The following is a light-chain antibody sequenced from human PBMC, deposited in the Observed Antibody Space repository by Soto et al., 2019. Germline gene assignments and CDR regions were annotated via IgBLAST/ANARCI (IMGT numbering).Light chain of an antibody. V-gene: IGLV2-23*01. Sequence: QSGLTQPASVSGSPGQSITISCTGTSSDVGSYNLVSWYQQHPGKAPKLMIYEGSKRPSGVSNRFSGSKSGNTASLTISGLQAEDEADYYCCSYAGSSTSFAVFGGGTQLTVL. J-gene: IGLJ7*01. CDR2: EGS. CDR3: CSYAGSSTSFAV. CDR1: SSDVGSYNL.